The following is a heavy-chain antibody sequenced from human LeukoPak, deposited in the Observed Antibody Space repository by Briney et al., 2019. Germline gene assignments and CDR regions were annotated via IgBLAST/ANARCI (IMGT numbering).Heavy chain of an antibody. D-gene: IGHD7-27*01. V-gene: IGHV3-21*01. CDR1: GFTFSSYA. J-gene: IGHJ4*02. CDR2: ISSSSSYI. Sequence: GGSLRLSCAASGFTFSSYAMSWVRQAPGKGLKWVSSISSSSSYIYYADSVKGQFTISRDNAKNSLYLQMNSLRAEDTAVYYCARAAGAFHFDYWGQGTLVTVSS. CDR3: ARAAGAFHFDY.